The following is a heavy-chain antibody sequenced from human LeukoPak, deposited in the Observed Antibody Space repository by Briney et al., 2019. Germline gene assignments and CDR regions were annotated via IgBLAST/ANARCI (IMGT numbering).Heavy chain of an antibody. CDR3: AKELTTVTHFDY. CDR2: ITFDGRNT. J-gene: IGHJ4*02. Sequence: GGSLRLSCAASGLTFSSYGMHWIRQPPGKGLEWVSVITFDGRNTNYADSVKGRFTISRDNSKNTLYLQMNGLRVEDTAVYYCAKELTTVTHFDYWGQGTLVTVPS. CDR1: GLTFSSYG. V-gene: IGHV3-30*18. D-gene: IGHD4-17*01.